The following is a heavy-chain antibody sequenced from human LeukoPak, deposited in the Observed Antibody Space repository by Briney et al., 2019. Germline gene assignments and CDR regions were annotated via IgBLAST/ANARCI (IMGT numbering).Heavy chain of an antibody. J-gene: IGHJ5*01. CDR3: ARMDLDGGDSIGFDS. CDR2: INPNIGDA. Sequence: ASVKVSCKASGYTFTGYFMHWVRQAPGQGLEWMGWINPNIGDASYAQKFQGRVTVTRDRSTNTAYMELSRLTSDDTAVYYCARMDLDGGDSIGFDSWGQGTLVTVSS. D-gene: IGHD2-21*02. CDR1: GYTFTGYF. V-gene: IGHV1-2*02.